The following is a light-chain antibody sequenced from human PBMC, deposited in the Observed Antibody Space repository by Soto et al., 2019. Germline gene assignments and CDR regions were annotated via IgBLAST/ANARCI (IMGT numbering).Light chain of an antibody. CDR2: EDN. V-gene: IGLV6-57*01. CDR3: QSYDNNIHVV. CDR1: SGSIASNY. Sequence: NFMLTQPHSVSESPGKTVTISCTRSSGSIASNYVQWYQQRPGSSPTTVIYEDNQRPSGVPDRFSGSIDSSSNSASLTISGLKTEDEADYYRQSYDNNIHVVFGGGTKLTVL. J-gene: IGLJ2*01.